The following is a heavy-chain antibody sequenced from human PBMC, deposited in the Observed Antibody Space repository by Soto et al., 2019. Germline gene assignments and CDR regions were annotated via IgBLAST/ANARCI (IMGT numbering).Heavy chain of an antibody. Sequence: PGESLKISCQGSGYSFSNYWIGWVRQMPGKGLEWMGILFPGDFDTKYSPSFQGQVTISVDKSITTAYLLFTSLKASDTAIYFCARLPNLYSPYFDYWGQGTLVTV. D-gene: IGHD1-26*01. CDR2: LFPGDFDT. CDR3: ARLPNLYSPYFDY. J-gene: IGHJ4*02. CDR1: GYSFSNYW. V-gene: IGHV5-51*01.